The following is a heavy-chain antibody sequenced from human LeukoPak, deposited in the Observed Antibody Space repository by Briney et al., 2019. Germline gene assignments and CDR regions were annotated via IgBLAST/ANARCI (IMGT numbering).Heavy chain of an antibody. Sequence: GGSLRLSCAASGFTFSSCAMSWVRQAPGKGLEWVANIKHDGSEKYYVDSVKGRFTVSRDNAKNSLYLQMNSLRVEDTAVYFCTRGSTGYWGQGTLVTVSS. CDR2: IKHDGSEK. V-gene: IGHV3-7*04. D-gene: IGHD1-1*01. J-gene: IGHJ4*02. CDR1: GFTFSSCA. CDR3: TRGSTGY.